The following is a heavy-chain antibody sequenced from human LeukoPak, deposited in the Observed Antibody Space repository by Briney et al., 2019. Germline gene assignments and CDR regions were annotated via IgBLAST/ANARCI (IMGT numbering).Heavy chain of an antibody. J-gene: IGHJ4*02. CDR3: ARGMTVFGVVIPDY. D-gene: IGHD3-3*01. CDR2: IYYTGST. V-gene: IGHV4-59*01. CDR1: GGSISSYY. Sequence: PSETLSLTCTVSGGSISSYYWTWIRQPPGMGLEWIGYIYYTGSTNYNPSLMSRTTMSVDTSKNQFSLKLTSVTAADTAVYYCARGMTVFGVVIPDYWGQGTLVTVSS.